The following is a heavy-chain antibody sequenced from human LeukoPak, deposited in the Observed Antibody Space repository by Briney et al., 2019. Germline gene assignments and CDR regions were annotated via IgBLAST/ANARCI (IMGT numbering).Heavy chain of an antibody. CDR2: ISYDGSNK. J-gene: IGHJ4*02. D-gene: IGHD2-2*01. CDR3: AKDPSQLLFPEGYFDY. Sequence: GGSLRLSCAASGFTFSSYGMHWVRQAPGKGLEWVAVISYDGSNKYYADSVKGRFTISRDNSKNTLYLQMNSLRAEDTAVYYCAKDPSQLLFPEGYFDYWGQGTLVTVSS. V-gene: IGHV3-30*18. CDR1: GFTFSSYG.